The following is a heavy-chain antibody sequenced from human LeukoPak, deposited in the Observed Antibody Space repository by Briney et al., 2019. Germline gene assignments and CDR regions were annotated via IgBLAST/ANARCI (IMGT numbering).Heavy chain of an antibody. J-gene: IGHJ5*02. D-gene: IGHD2-15*01. CDR2: INHSGST. Sequence: SQTLSLTCAVYGGSFSGYYWSWIRQPPGKGLEWIGEINHSGSTNYNPSLKSRVTISVDTSKNQFSLKLGSVTAADTAVYYCARDQGYCSGGSCYSGWFDPWGQGTLVTVSS. CDR3: ARDQGYCSGGSCYSGWFDP. CDR1: GGSFSGYY. V-gene: IGHV4-34*01.